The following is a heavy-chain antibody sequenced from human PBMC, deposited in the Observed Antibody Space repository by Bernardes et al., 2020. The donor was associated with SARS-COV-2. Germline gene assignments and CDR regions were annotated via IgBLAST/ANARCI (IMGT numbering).Heavy chain of an antibody. CDR2: ISYSGNT. Sequence: SETLSLTCSVSGDSMNSRRYYWGWVRQPPGKGLEWIGSISYSGNTNYNPSLKSRVTISVDTSKQQFSLKLSSVTAADTAVYYCARGRAVRRREEFDYWGQGTLVTVSS. V-gene: IGHV4-39*01. CDR1: GDSMNSRRYY. D-gene: IGHD6-19*01. J-gene: IGHJ4*02. CDR3: ARGRAVRRREEFDY.